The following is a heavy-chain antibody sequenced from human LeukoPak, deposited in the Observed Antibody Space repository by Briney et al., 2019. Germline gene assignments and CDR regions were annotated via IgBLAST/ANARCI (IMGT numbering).Heavy chain of an antibody. Sequence: SQTLSLTCAVSGGSISSGGYSWSWIRQPPGKGLEWIGYIYHSGSTYYNPSLKSRVTISVDRSKNQFSLKLSSVTAADTAVYYCARRRGWKQQLVYFDYWGQGTLATVSS. D-gene: IGHD6-13*01. J-gene: IGHJ4*02. CDR2: IYHSGST. CDR3: ARRRGWKQQLVYFDY. CDR1: GGSISSGGYS. V-gene: IGHV4-30-2*01.